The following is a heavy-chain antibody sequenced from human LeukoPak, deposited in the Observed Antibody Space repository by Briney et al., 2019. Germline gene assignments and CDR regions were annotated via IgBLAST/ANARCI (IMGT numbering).Heavy chain of an antibody. CDR3: ARDAYDNSGYPHY. CDR1: GFSFSSYW. V-gene: IGHV3-7*01. CDR2: IRQDGGLK. D-gene: IGHD3-22*01. Sequence: GGSLRLSCAASGFSFSSYWMSWVRQAPGKGLEWVANIRQDGGLKNHVESVKGRFTISRDNAKNSLYLQMNSLRAEDMAVYYCARDAYDNSGYPHYWGQGTLVTVSS. J-gene: IGHJ4*02.